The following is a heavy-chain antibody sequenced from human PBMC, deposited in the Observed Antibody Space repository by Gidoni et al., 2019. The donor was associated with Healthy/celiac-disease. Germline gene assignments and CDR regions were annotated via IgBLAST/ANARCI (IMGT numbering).Heavy chain of an antibody. D-gene: IGHD2-2*01. V-gene: IGHV3-23*01. Sequence: EVQLLESGGGLVQPGGSLRLSCAASGFTFSSYAMSWVRQAPGKGLEWVSAISGSGGSTYYADSVKGRFTISRDNSKNTLYLQMNSLRAEDTAVYYCAKSQYQLAATGFNYFDYWGQGTLVTVSS. J-gene: IGHJ4*02. CDR2: ISGSGGST. CDR1: GFTFSSYA. CDR3: AKSQYQLAATGFNYFDY.